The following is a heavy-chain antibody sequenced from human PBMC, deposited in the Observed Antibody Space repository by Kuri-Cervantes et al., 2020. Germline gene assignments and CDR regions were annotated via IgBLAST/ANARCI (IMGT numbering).Heavy chain of an antibody. CDR2: IRSKAYGGTT. CDR1: GFTFGDYA. V-gene: IGHV3-49*03. Sequence: GESLKISCTASGFTFGDYAMSWFRQAPGKGLEWVGFIRSKAYGGTTEYAASVRGRFTISRDDSKTIAYLRMNSLKIEDTAVYYCTYFDYDSSGFYSGFDPWGQGTLVTVSS. D-gene: IGHD3-22*01. CDR3: TYFDYDSSGFYSGFDP. J-gene: IGHJ5*02.